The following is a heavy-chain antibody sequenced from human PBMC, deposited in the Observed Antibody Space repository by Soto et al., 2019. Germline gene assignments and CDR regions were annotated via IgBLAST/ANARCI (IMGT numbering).Heavy chain of an antibody. J-gene: IGHJ4*02. CDR1: GGTFSSYA. CDR3: AINSNSYGSGSSPNKFDY. Sequence: QVQLVQSGAEVKKPGSSVKVSCKASGGTFSSYAISWVRQAPGQGLEWMGGIIPIFGTANYAQKFQGRVTITADESTSTAYMELSSLRSEDTAVYYCAINSNSYGSGSSPNKFDYWGQGTLVTVSS. V-gene: IGHV1-69*01. CDR2: IIPIFGTA. D-gene: IGHD3-10*01.